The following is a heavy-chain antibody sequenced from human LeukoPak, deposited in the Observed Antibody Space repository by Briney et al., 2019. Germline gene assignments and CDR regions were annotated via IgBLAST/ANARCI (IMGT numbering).Heavy chain of an antibody. CDR2: INEGGSST. V-gene: IGHV3-74*01. J-gene: IGHJ1*01. CDR1: GYTFSSYW. D-gene: IGHD3-10*01. Sequence: GGSLRLSCAASGYTFSSYWMHWVRQGPGKGLVWVSRINEGGSSTSYAESVRGRFTISRDNAKNTLYLQMDSLRAEDTAVYYCARAEVLLWFGESPGAEYFQHWGQGTLVTVSS. CDR3: ARAEVLLWFGESPGAEYFQH.